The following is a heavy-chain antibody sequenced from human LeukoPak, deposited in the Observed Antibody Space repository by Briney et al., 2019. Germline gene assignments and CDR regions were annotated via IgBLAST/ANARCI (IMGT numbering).Heavy chain of an antibody. CDR3: ARTLSWGYYYYMDV. D-gene: IGHD7-27*01. J-gene: IGHJ6*03. V-gene: IGHV4-59*01. CDR2: IYYSGST. CDR1: GGSISSYY. Sequence: SETLSLTCTVSGGSISSYYWSWIRQPPGKGLEWIGYIYYSGSTNYNPSLKSRVTISVDTSKNQFSLKLSSVTAADTAVYYCARTLSWGYYYYMDVWGKGTTVTVSS.